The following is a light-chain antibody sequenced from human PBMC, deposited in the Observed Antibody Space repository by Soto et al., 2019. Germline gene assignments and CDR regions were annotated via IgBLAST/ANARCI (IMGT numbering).Light chain of an antibody. CDR2: SDD. Sequence: SALSQPPSLSGTPGQRVTISCSGSNSNIGRYSVNWYQHFPGTAPKILIYSDDERPSGVPDRFSGSKSVTSASLAISGLQSEDDAEYYCSAWDDNLNGPLFGGGTKVTVL. V-gene: IGLV1-44*01. CDR3: SAWDDNLNGPL. CDR1: NSNIGRYS. J-gene: IGLJ3*02.